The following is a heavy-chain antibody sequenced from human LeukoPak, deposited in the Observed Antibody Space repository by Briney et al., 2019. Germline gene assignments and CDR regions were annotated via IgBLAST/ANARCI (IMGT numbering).Heavy chain of an antibody. Sequence: PSETLSLTCAVYGGSFSGYYWSWIRQPPGKGLEWIGEINHSGSTNYNPSLKSRVTISVETSKNQFSLKLSSVTAADTAVYYCARLALWFGELGLNAWGQGTLVTVSS. CDR3: ARLALWFGELGLNA. CDR2: INHSGST. J-gene: IGHJ5*02. V-gene: IGHV4-34*01. D-gene: IGHD3-10*01. CDR1: GGSFSGYY.